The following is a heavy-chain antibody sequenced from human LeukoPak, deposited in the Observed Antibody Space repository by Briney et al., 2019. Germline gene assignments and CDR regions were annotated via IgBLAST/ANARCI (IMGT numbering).Heavy chain of an antibody. CDR1: GFTFSSYS. Sequence: GGSLRLSCAASGFTFSSYSMNWVRQAPGKGPEWVSSISSSSSYIYYADSVKGRFTISRDNPKNSLYLQMNSLRAEDTAVYYCARDYSSSWDFDYWGQGTLVTVSS. CDR3: ARDYSSSWDFDY. J-gene: IGHJ4*02. V-gene: IGHV3-21*01. CDR2: ISSSSSYI. D-gene: IGHD6-13*01.